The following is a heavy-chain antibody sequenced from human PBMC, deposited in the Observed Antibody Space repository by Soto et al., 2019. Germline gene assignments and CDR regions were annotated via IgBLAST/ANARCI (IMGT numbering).Heavy chain of an antibody. CDR2: IIPIFGTA. D-gene: IGHD3-10*01. CDR3: ARDGSSGSYYKGYYYGMDV. Sequence: SVKVSCKASGVTFSSYAISWVRQAPGQGLEWMGGIIPIFGTANYAQKFQGRVTITADESTSTAYMELSSLRSEDTAVYYCARDGSSGSYYKGYYYGMDVWGQGTTVTVSS. V-gene: IGHV1-69*13. CDR1: GVTFSSYA. J-gene: IGHJ6*02.